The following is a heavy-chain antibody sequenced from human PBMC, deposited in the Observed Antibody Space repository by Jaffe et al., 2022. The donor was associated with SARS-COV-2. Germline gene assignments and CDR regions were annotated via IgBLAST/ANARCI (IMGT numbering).Heavy chain of an antibody. Sequence: EVQLVQSGAEVKKPGESLKISCKGSGYSFTSYWIGWVRQMPGKGLEWMGIIYPGDSDTRYSPSFQGQVTISADKSISTAYLQWSSLKASDTAMYYCARGPYYYGSGSYFGYFDYWGQGTLVTVSS. J-gene: IGHJ4*02. V-gene: IGHV5-51*01. D-gene: IGHD3-10*01. CDR3: ARGPYYYGSGSYFGYFDY. CDR2: IYPGDSDT. CDR1: GYSFTSYW.